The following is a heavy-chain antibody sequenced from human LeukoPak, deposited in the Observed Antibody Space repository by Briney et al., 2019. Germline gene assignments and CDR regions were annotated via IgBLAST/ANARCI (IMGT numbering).Heavy chain of an antibody. CDR2: IVVGSGNT. CDR3: AADYGSSYYYYMDV. J-gene: IGHJ6*03. CDR1: GFTFTSSA. D-gene: IGHD3-10*01. V-gene: IGHV1-58*01. Sequence: GASVKVSCKASGFTFTSSAVQWVRQARGQRLEWIGWIVVGSGNTNYAQKFQERVTITRDMSTSTAYMELSSLRSEDTAVYYCAADYGSSYYYYMDVWGKGTTVTVSS.